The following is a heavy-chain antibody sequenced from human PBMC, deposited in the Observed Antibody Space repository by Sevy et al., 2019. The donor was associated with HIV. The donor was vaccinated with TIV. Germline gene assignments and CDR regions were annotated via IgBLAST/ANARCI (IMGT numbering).Heavy chain of an antibody. V-gene: IGHV3-74*01. Sequence: GGSLRLSCAASGFPLSGYWMHWVRQVPGEGLVWVSRLKSVESSTTYADSVKGRFTVSRDNAKNTVYLQMNSLRAEDNGGYYGGREASSWYGVDYWGQGTLVTVSS. CDR3: GREASSWYGVDY. J-gene: IGHJ4*02. CDR1: GFPLSGYW. CDR2: LKSVESST. D-gene: IGHD6-13*01.